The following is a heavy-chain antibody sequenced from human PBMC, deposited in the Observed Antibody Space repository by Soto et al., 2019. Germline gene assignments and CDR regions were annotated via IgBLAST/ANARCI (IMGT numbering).Heavy chain of an antibody. J-gene: IGHJ4*02. CDR1: GFTFSNFW. CDR2: IKQDGSEK. Sequence: GGSLRLSCEASGFTFSNFWMSWVRQAPGKGLEWVAYIKQDGSEKKYVDSVKGRFIISRDNAKNSLSLQMNSLRAEDTAVYYCATNTVTKVDDYWGQGARVTVSS. V-gene: IGHV3-7*03. D-gene: IGHD4-17*01. CDR3: ATNTVTKVDDY.